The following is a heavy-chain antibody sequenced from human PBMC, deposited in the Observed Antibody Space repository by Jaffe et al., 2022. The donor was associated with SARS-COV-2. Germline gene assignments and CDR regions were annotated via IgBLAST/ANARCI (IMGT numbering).Heavy chain of an antibody. V-gene: IGHV4-39*01. Sequence: QMQLHESGPGLVRPSETLSLTCTVSGDPISTSSYFWGWVRQPPGGGLEWIGNAYYTGSTNFNPSLKSRVSISVDTSKNQFALNVSSVTAADTAVYYCVRQGRTLLRGTFDNWGLGTLVTVSS. CDR2: AYYTGST. CDR1: GDPISTSSYF. J-gene: IGHJ5*02. D-gene: IGHD1-7*01. CDR3: VRQGRTLLRGTFDN.